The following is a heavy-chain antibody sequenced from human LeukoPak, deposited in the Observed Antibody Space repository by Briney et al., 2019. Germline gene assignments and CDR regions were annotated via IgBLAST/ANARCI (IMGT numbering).Heavy chain of an antibody. CDR2: FDPEDGET. V-gene: IGHV1-24*01. CDR1: GYTLTELS. Sequence: ASVKVSCKVSGYTLTELSMHCVRQAPGKGLEWTGGFDPEDGETIYAQKFQGRVTMTEDTSTDTAYMELSSLRSEDTAVYYCATWGIGYCSGGSCYSGSIFVDYWGQGTLVTVSS. J-gene: IGHJ4*02. D-gene: IGHD2-15*01. CDR3: ATWGIGYCSGGSCYSGSIFVDY.